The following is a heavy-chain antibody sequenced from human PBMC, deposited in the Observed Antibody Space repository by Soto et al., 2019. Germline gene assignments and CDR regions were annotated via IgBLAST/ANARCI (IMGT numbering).Heavy chain of an antibody. CDR3: ARDRNYDSSGYYAY. CDR1: GYIFTRYA. CDR2: IDAGNGNT. V-gene: IGHV1-3*01. D-gene: IGHD3-22*01. J-gene: IGHJ4*02. Sequence: ASVKVSCKASGYIFTRYAIHWVRQAPGQRLEWMGWIDAGNGNTKYSPNLQGRVTITRDTSATTAYMELSSLRSEDTAVYYCARDRNYDSSGYYAYWSQGTQVTVSS.